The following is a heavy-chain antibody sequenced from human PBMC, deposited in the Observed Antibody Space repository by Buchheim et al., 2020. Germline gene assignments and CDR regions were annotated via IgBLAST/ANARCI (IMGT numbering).Heavy chain of an antibody. CDR2: VSYSGST. CDR1: GGSVNGYF. D-gene: IGHD2-8*02. Sequence: QVQLQESGPGLVKPSETLSLTCNVSGGSVNGYFWSWIRQPPGKGLEWIGCVSYSGSTHYNTSLESRVTISVDTSKNQFSLKLTYVTAADTAVYYCARGLTGGLSPFDPWGQGTL. J-gene: IGHJ5*02. V-gene: IGHV4-59*02. CDR3: ARGLTGGLSPFDP.